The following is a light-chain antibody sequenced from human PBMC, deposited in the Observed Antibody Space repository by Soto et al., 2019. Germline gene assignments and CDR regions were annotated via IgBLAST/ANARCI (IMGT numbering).Light chain of an antibody. V-gene: IGKV1-39*01. CDR3: QQSYTSPVT. J-gene: IGKJ4*01. Sequence: DIQMTQSQSSLSVSIGDRVTITCRSSQSISTYLNWYEQKPGKAPNLLIYCASTLQSGVPSRFSGGGSGTYFTLTISGLQPEDFGSYYCQQSYTSPVTFGGGTKVEIK. CDR2: CAS. CDR1: QSISTY.